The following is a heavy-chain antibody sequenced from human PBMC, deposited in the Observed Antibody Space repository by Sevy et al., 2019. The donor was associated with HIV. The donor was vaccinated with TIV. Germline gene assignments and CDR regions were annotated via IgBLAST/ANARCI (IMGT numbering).Heavy chain of an antibody. D-gene: IGHD2-15*01. CDR1: GFIFNNYD. CDR2: VSYDGADK. J-gene: IGHJ4*02. CDR3: AKDKVDCSGGTCYSGAVSPFES. Sequence: GGSLRLSCAASGFIFNNYDMYWIRQAPGKGLEWVATVSYDGADKDYADIVKGRFTISRDSSRSMLYLQMSSLRSEDTGVYFCAKDKVDCSGGTCYSGAVSPFESWGQGTLVTVSS. V-gene: IGHV3-30*18.